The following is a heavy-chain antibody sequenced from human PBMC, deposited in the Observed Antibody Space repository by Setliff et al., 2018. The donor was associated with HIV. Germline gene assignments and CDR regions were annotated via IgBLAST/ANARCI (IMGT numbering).Heavy chain of an antibody. V-gene: IGHV4-59*06. D-gene: IGHD3-10*01. J-gene: IGHJ4*02. Sequence: SETLSLTCTVSGGSISSYYWSWIRQPPGKGLEWIGNIYYTGNTYYNPSLKSQITISADTSRNHFSLKLSSLIAADTAVYYCARVPRTLSGRNYFDYWGQGALVTVSS. CDR2: IYYTGNT. CDR3: ARVPRTLSGRNYFDY. CDR1: GGSISSYY.